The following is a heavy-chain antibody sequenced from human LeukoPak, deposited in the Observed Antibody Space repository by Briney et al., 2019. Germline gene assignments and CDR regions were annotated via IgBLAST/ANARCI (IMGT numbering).Heavy chain of an antibody. CDR1: GFIFSILN. CDR2: ISGRSSFI. V-gene: IGHV3-21*01. Sequence: GGSLRLSSAASGFIFSILNVNWLRQAPGKGLEWVSSISGRSSFIWYADSVKGRFAISRDNAKNSLYLQLSGLRAEDPAVYYGVRDTSHAFDFWGQGTMVTVSS. CDR3: VRDTSHAFDF. D-gene: IGHD3-3*01. J-gene: IGHJ3*01.